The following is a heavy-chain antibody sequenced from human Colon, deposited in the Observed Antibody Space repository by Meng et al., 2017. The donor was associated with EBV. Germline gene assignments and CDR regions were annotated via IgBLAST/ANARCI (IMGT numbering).Heavy chain of an antibody. D-gene: IGHD6-19*01. CDR2: IRNKTNGGTA. V-gene: IGHV3-15*01. CDR1: GFTFTNAW. CDR3: TTGKQWLVP. Sequence: EVQLVEQGGGLVKPGGSLSLSCAASGFTFTNAWMSWVRQATGKGPEWIGRIRNKTNGGTADYAAPVKGRFSISRDDSENTLYLQMNSLKIEDTAMYFCTTGKQWLVPWGQGTLVTVSS. J-gene: IGHJ5*02.